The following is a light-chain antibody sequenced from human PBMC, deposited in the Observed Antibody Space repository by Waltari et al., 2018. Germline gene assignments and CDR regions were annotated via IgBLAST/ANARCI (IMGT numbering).Light chain of an antibody. V-gene: IGKV3-20*01. CDR3: QHYLRLPVT. CDR1: QSVSRA. Sequence: EIVLTQSPGTLSLSLGERATVCCRASQSVSRALAWYQQKPGQCPRLLIYGASTRATGIPDRFSGSGSGTECSLTISRLEPDDFAVYYCQHYLRLPVTFGQGTTVEI. J-gene: IGKJ1*01. CDR2: GAS.